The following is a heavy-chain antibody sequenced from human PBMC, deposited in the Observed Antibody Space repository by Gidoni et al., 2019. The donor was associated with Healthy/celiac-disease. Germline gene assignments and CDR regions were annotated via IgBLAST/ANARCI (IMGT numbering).Heavy chain of an antibody. CDR3: ARDGGPLVAARETHFDY. D-gene: IGHD2-15*01. V-gene: IGHV4-4*01. CDR2: IYHSGST. CDR1: GGSISSSNW. Sequence: QVQLQESGPGLVKPSGTLSLTCAVSGGSISSSNWWSWVRQPPGKGLEWIGEIYHSGSTNYNPSLKSRVTISVDKSKNQFSLKLSSVTAADTAVYCCARDGGPLVAARETHFDYWGQGTLVTVSS. J-gene: IGHJ4*02.